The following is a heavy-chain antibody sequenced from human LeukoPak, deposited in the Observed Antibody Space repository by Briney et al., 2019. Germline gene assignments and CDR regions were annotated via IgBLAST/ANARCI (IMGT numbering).Heavy chain of an antibody. D-gene: IGHD2-2*01. Sequence: PGGSLRLSCAASGFTFSSYGMHWVRQAPGKGLEWVAVISDDGSKKYYADSVKGRFTISRDNSKNSLYLQMNSLRAEDTAVYYCARGYCSSTSCLYYYGMDVWGQGTTVTVSS. CDR1: GFTFSSYG. J-gene: IGHJ6*02. CDR2: ISDDGSKK. CDR3: ARGYCSSTSCLYYYGMDV. V-gene: IGHV3-30*03.